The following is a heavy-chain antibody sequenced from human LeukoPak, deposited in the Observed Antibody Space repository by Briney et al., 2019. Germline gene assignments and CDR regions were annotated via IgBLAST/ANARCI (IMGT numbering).Heavy chain of an antibody. CDR2: ISGSGGST. CDR3: AKDGYYYDSSGYKGAYHFDY. V-gene: IGHV3-23*01. J-gene: IGHJ4*02. CDR1: GFTFSSYA. Sequence: PGGSLRLSCAASGFTFSSYAMSWFRQAPGKGLEWVSAISGSGGSTYYADSVKGRFTISRDNSKNTLYLQMNRLRAQDTAVYYCAKDGYYYDSSGYKGAYHFDYWGQGTLVTVSS. D-gene: IGHD3-22*01.